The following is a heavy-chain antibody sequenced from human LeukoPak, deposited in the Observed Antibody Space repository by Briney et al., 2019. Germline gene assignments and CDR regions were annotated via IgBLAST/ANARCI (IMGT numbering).Heavy chain of an antibody. J-gene: IGHJ4*02. CDR1: GFSFSNFW. CDR3: ARGDDYSGDH. D-gene: IGHD2-21*01. CDR2: IHPEGNEK. Sequence: GGSLRLSCAVSGFSFSNFWMSWVRQAPGRGLEWVANIHPEGNEKYHVESVKGRFTISRDNTKNLLFLQMNGLRVEDTAVYYCARGDDYSGDHWGQGTLVTVSS. V-gene: IGHV3-7*04.